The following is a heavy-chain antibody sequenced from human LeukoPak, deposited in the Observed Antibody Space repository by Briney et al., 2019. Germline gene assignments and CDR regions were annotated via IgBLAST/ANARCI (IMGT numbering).Heavy chain of an antibody. V-gene: IGHV4-59*08. D-gene: IGHD6-19*01. Sequence: PSETLSLTCTVSGGSISNYYWNWIRQPPGKGLEWIGYIYYGGSTNYNPSLQSRVIISVDKSKNQFSLKLSSVTAADTAVYYRARHGTPYSSGWYPYDAFDIWGQGTMVTVSS. CDR1: GGSISNYY. CDR3: ARHGTPYSSGWYPYDAFDI. J-gene: IGHJ3*02. CDR2: IYYGGST.